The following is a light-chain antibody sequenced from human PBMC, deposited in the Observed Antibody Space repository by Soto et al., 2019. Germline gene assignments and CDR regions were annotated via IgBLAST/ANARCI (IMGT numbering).Light chain of an antibody. J-gene: IGLJ3*02. CDR2: EVS. V-gene: IGLV2-8*01. CDR3: SSYAGSNNLG. Sequence: QSVLTQPPSASGSPGQSVTISCTGTSSDVGGYNYVSWYQQHPGKAPKLMIYEVSKRPSGVPDRFSGSKSGNTASLTVSGLQAEDEADYYCSSYAGSNNLGFGGGTKLTLL. CDR1: SSDVGGYNY.